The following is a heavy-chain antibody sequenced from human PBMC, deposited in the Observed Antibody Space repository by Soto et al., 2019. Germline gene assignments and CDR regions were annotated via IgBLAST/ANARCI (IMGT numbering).Heavy chain of an antibody. V-gene: IGHV4-31*03. Sequence: SETLSLTCSVSGLTISSASYYWSWIRQHPGKGLEWVGNIYYNGSTYYSPSLKRRVTVWFDTSKNQFSLRLTSVTAADTAVYYCARYRISGSWSKFDYWGQGTRVTVSS. J-gene: IGHJ4*02. CDR1: GLTISSASYY. CDR3: ARYRISGSWSKFDY. CDR2: IYYNGST. D-gene: IGHD6-13*01.